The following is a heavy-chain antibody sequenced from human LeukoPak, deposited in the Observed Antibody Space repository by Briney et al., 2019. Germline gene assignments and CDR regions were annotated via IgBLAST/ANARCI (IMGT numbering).Heavy chain of an antibody. CDR1: GYTLTELS. Sequence: ASVKVSCKVSGYTLTELSMHWVRQAPGKGLEWMGGFDPEDGETIYAQKFQGRVTMTEDTSTDTAYMELSSLRSEDTAVYYCATHQALIAAAGTLGDFDYWGQGTLVTVSS. CDR3: ATHQALIAAAGTLGDFDY. V-gene: IGHV1-24*01. CDR2: FDPEDGET. J-gene: IGHJ4*02. D-gene: IGHD6-13*01.